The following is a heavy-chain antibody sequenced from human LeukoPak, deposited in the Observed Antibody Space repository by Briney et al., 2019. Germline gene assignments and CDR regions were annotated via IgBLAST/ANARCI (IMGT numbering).Heavy chain of an antibody. D-gene: IGHD2/OR15-2a*01. CDR1: GFTFSSYS. CDR2: ISSSSSYI. J-gene: IGHJ6*03. CDR3: ARTERPVRYETILSHMDV. V-gene: IGHV3-21*01. Sequence: GGYLRLSCAASGFTFSSYSMNWVRQAPGKGLEWVSSISSSSSYIYYADSMKGRFTISRDNAKNSLYLQMNSLRAEDTAVYYCARTERPVRYETILSHMDVWGKGTTVTVSS.